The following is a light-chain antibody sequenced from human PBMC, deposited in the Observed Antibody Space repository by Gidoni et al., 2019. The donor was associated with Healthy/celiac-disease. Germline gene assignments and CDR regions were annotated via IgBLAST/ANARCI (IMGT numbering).Light chain of an antibody. Sequence: QSVLTQPPSVSGAPGPRVTISCTGSSSNIGAGYDVHWYQQLPGTAPKLLIYGNSNRPSGVPDRFSGSKSGTSASLAITGLQAEDEADYYCQSYDSSLGVFGTGTKVTVL. CDR3: QSYDSSLGV. CDR1: SSNIGAGYD. J-gene: IGLJ1*01. CDR2: GNS. V-gene: IGLV1-40*01.